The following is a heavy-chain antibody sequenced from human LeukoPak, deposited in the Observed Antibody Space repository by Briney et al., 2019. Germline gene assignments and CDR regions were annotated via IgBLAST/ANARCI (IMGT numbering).Heavy chain of an antibody. D-gene: IGHD6-19*01. J-gene: IGHJ4*02. Sequence: SETLSLTCAVSGGSLSSGGYSWSWIRQPPGKGLEWIGYIYHSGSTYYNPSLKSRVTISVDRSKNQFSLKPSSVTAADTAVYYCARAVAGTGAPFDYWGQGTLVTVSS. CDR2: IYHSGST. CDR1: GGSLSSGGYS. V-gene: IGHV4-30-2*01. CDR3: ARAVAGTGAPFDY.